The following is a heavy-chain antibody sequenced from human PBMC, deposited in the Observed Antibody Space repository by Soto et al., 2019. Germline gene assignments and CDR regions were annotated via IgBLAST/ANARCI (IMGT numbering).Heavy chain of an antibody. J-gene: IGHJ4*02. CDR3: AKDRSPGAITWNVY. Sequence: DVQLLESGGALVQPGGSLRLSCVASGFTFSSSAMNWVRQAPGKGLEWVSTISGSGVAKYYADSVKGRFTISRDNSNNTVSLQMNSLRAEDAAVYYGAKDRSPGAITWNVYWGQGTLVTVSS. CDR2: ISGSGVAK. D-gene: IGHD1-26*01. CDR1: GFTFSSSA. V-gene: IGHV3-23*01.